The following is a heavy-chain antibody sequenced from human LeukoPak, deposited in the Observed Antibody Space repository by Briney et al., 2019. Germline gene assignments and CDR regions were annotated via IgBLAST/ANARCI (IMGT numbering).Heavy chain of an antibody. V-gene: IGHV3-33*08. Sequence: GGSLRLSCTAFKFTFSNYAMSWVRQSPGKGLEWVAVIWYDGSNKLYADSVKGRFTISRDNSRNTLYLQMNSLSAEDTAVYYCARDRYSSMWSVFEYWGQGALVTVSS. CDR2: IWYDGSNK. CDR1: KFTFSNYA. D-gene: IGHD6-13*01. CDR3: ARDRYSSMWSVFEY. J-gene: IGHJ4*02.